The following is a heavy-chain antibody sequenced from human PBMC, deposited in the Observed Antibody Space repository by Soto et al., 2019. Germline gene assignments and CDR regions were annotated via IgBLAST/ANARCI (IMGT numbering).Heavy chain of an antibody. CDR1: GYTFTGYY. Sequence: GASVKVSCKASGYTFTGYYMHWVRQAPGQGLEWMGWINPNSGGTNYAQKFQGWVTMTRDTSISTAYMELSRLRSDDTAVYYCARGGRVYYFGSGRYWFDYWGQGTLVTVSS. CDR2: INPNSGGT. V-gene: IGHV1-2*04. J-gene: IGHJ4*02. D-gene: IGHD3-10*01. CDR3: ARGGRVYYFGSGRYWFDY.